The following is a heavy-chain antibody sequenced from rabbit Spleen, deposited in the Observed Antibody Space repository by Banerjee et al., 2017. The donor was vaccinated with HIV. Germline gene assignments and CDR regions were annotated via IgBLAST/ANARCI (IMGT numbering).Heavy chain of an antibody. CDR3: ARDLVAVIGWNFNL. J-gene: IGHJ4*01. CDR2: INAVTGKA. CDR1: GFSFSNKAV. D-gene: IGHD1-1*01. Sequence: QEQLVESGGGLVRPEGSLKLSCTASGFSFSNKAVMCWVRQAPGKGLEWIACINAVTGKAVYASWAKGRFTFSKTSSTTVTPQMTSLTAADTATYFCARDLVAVIGWNFNLWGQGTLVTVS. V-gene: IGHV1S45*01.